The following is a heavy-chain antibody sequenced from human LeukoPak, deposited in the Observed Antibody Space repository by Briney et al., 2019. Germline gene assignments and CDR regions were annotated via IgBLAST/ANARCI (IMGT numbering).Heavy chain of an antibody. CDR3: ARGAGGGYFDY. CDR1: GGSFSGYY. CDR2: INHSGST. Sequence: PSETLSLTCAVYGGSFSGYYWSCIRPPPGKGLEWIGEINHSGSTNYNPSLKSRVTISVDTSKNQFSLKLSSVTAADTAVYYCARGAGGGYFDYWGQGTLVTVSS. J-gene: IGHJ4*02. D-gene: IGHD3-16*01. V-gene: IGHV4-34*01.